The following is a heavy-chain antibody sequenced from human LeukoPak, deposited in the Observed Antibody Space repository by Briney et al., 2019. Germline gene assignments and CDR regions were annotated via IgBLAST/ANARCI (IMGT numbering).Heavy chain of an antibody. CDR3: ARQVYRSPYAFDI. Sequence: PWETLSLTCTVSGASISTYFWSWIRQPLGKGLEWIGYIYSSGSTNYNPSLKSRVTISVDTAKNQVSLKLSSVTAADTAMYYCARQVYRSPYAFDIWGQGTVVTVSS. V-gene: IGHV4-59*08. D-gene: IGHD6-13*01. J-gene: IGHJ3*02. CDR1: GASISTYF. CDR2: IYSSGST.